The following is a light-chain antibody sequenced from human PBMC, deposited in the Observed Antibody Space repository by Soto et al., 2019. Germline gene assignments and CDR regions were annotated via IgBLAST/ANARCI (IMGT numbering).Light chain of an antibody. Sequence: DVVMTQSPDSLPVSLGEGATITCRSSQSVSYNNKNYLAWYQRKVGQPPKLLIYWASTRESGVPDRISGSGSDTDFTPTITSLQAEDVAVYYCQQYFITPYTFGQGTKLEIK. CDR3: QQYFITPYT. J-gene: IGKJ2*01. V-gene: IGKV4-1*01. CDR2: WAS. CDR1: QSVSYNNKNY.